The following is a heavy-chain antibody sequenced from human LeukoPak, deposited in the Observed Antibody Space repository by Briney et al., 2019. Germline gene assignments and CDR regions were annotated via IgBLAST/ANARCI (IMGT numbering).Heavy chain of an antibody. CDR1: IGSFSGYY. Sequence: SETLSLTCAIYIGSFSGYYWNWIRQPPGKGLKWIGEINHSGFTNYNPSLNSRVTMSVDTSKNQFSLNLTSGTAADTAVYYCAASGWTPVLDYWGQGTPVTVSS. J-gene: IGHJ4*02. CDR3: AASGWTPVLDY. CDR2: INHSGFT. D-gene: IGHD6-19*01. V-gene: IGHV4-34*01.